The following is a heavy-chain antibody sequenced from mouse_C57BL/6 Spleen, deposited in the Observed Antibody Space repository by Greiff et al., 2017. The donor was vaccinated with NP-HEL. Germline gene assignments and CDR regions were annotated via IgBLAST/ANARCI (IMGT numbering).Heavy chain of an antibody. CDR2: IYPGSGST. J-gene: IGHJ2*01. D-gene: IGHD1-1*01. CDR1: GYTFTSYW. CDR3: AGSGYGSSYGYFDY. V-gene: IGHV1-55*01. Sequence: QVQLQQPGAELVKPGASVKMSCKASGYTFTSYWITWVKQRPGQGLEWIGDIYPGSGSTNYNEKFKSKATLTVDTSSSTAYMQLSSLTSEDSAVYYCAGSGYGSSYGYFDYWGQGTTLTVSS.